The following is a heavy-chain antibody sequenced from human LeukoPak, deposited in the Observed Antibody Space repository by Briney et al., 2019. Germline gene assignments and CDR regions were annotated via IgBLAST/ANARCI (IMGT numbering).Heavy chain of an antibody. CDR2: IYYSGST. V-gene: IGHV4-61*08. CDR3: AKAWRYDSSGYPS. J-gene: IGHJ5*02. CDR1: GGSISSGGYY. D-gene: IGHD3-22*01. Sequence: SETLSLTCTVSGGSISSGGYYWSWIRQHPGKGLEWIGYIYYSGSTNYNPSLKSRVTISVDTSKNQFSLKLSSVTAADTAVYYCAKAWRYDSSGYPSWGQGTLVTVSS.